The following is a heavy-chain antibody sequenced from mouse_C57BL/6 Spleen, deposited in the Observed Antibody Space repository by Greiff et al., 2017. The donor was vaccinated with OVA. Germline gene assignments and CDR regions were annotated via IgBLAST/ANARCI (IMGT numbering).Heavy chain of an antibody. CDR2: IYPVSGET. D-gene: IGHD1-1*01. CDR3: VITTVVTDWYFDV. Sequence: VQLQQSGAELASPGASVTLSCKASGYTFTDHIMNWVKKRPGQGLEWIGRIYPVSGETNYNQKFMGKATFSVDRSSSTVYIVLHSLTSEDPAVYYCVITTVVTDWYFDVWGTGTTVTVSS. J-gene: IGHJ1*03. CDR1: GYTFTDHI. V-gene: IGHV1-11*01.